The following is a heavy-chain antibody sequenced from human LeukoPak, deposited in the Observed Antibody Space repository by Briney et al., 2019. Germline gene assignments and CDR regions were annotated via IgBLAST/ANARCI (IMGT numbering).Heavy chain of an antibody. CDR1: GGSISSDY. J-gene: IGHJ4*02. CDR2: IYYSGST. Sequence: SETLSLTCTVSGGSISSDYWSWLRQPPGKGLEWIGYIYYSGSTNYNPSLKSRVTISVDTSKNQFSLKLSSVTAADTAVYYCARQGSGYQGAYFDYWGQGTLVTVSS. V-gene: IGHV4-59*08. CDR3: ARQGSGYQGAYFDY. D-gene: IGHD3-22*01.